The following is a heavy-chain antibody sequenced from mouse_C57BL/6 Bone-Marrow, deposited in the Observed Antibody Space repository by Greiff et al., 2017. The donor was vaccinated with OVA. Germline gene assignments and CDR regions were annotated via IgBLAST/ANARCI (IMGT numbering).Heavy chain of an antibody. CDR1: GYTFTDYY. CDR3: ARWGGSWYFDV. CDR2: INPYNGGT. J-gene: IGHJ1*03. V-gene: IGHV1-19*01. D-gene: IGHD1-1*01. Sequence: EVQLQQSGPVLVKPGASVKMSCKASGYTFTDYYMNWVKQSHGKSLEWIGVINPYNGGTSYNQKFKGKATLTVDKSSSTAYMELNSLTSEDSAVYYCARWGGSWYFDVWGTGTTVTVSS.